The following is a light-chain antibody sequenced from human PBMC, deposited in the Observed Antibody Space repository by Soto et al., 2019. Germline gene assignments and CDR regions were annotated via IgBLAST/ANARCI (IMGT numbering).Light chain of an antibody. CDR1: SSNIGAGYD. Sequence: QSVLTQPPSVSGAPGKRVTISCTGSSSNIGAGYDVHWYQRFPGTAPKLLIYGNNNRPSGVPDRFSGSKSGTSASLAITGLQAEDEADYYCQSYDSSLSGYVFGTGTKLTVL. J-gene: IGLJ1*01. V-gene: IGLV1-40*01. CDR3: QSYDSSLSGYV. CDR2: GNN.